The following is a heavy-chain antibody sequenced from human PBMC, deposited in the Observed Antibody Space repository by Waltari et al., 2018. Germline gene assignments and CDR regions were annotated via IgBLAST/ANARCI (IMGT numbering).Heavy chain of an antibody. Sequence: QVQLVQSGAEVKKPGASVKVSCKASGYTFTSYDINWVRQATGQGLEWMGWMNPNSGNTGDAQKCQGRVTMTRNTSISTAYMELSSLRSEDTAVYYCARGFYSSSWYGGDYWGQGTLVTVSS. D-gene: IGHD6-13*01. CDR1: GYTFTSYD. CDR2: MNPNSGNT. J-gene: IGHJ4*02. CDR3: ARGFYSSSWYGGDY. V-gene: IGHV1-8*02.